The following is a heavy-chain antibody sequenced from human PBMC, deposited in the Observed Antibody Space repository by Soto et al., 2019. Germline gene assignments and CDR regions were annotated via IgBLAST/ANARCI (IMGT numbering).Heavy chain of an antibody. Sequence: GGSLRLSCAASGFTFSSYNMNWVRQAPGKGLEWVSAISGSSGSTYYADSVKGRFTISRDNSKSTLYLQMNSLRAEDTAVYYCAKDPRWNFYFDSWGQGTLVTVSS. V-gene: IGHV3-23*01. D-gene: IGHD1-7*01. CDR3: AKDPRWNFYFDS. CDR1: GFTFSSYN. J-gene: IGHJ4*02. CDR2: ISGSSGST.